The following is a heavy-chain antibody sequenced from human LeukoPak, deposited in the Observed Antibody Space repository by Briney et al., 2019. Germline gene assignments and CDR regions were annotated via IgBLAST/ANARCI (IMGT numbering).Heavy chain of an antibody. CDR3: ARHLWFGESRDAFDI. V-gene: IGHV5-51*01. Sequence: GESLKISCKGSGYSFTSYWIGWVRKMPGKGLEWMGIIYPDESQTRYSPSFQGQVTITADKSISTAYLQWSSLKASDTAMYYCARHLWFGESRDAFDIWGQGTMVTVSS. CDR2: IYPDESQT. J-gene: IGHJ3*02. CDR1: GYSFTSYW. D-gene: IGHD3-10*01.